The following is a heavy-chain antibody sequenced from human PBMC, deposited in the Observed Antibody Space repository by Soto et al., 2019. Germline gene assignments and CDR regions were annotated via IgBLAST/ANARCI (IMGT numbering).Heavy chain of an antibody. CDR3: ARDIYYDSSEGDAFDI. CDR2: IKQDGSEK. D-gene: IGHD3-22*01. CDR1: GFTFSSYW. Sequence: GGSLRLSCAASGFTFSSYWMSWVRQAPGKGLEWVANIKQDGSEKYYVDSVKGRFTISRDNAKNSLYLQMNSLRAEDTAVYYCARDIYYDSSEGDAFDIWGQGTMVTVSS. J-gene: IGHJ3*02. V-gene: IGHV3-7*05.